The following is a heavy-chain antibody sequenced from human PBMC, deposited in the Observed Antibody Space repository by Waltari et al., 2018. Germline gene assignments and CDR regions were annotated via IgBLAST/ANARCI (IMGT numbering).Heavy chain of an antibody. V-gene: IGHV4-39*01. Sequence: QLQLQESGPGLVKPSETLSLTCTVSGGSISSSSYYWGWIRQPPGKGLEWIGSIYYSGSTYYNPSLKSRVTISVDTSKNQFSLKLSSVTAADTAVYYCARLDSSGYYGYWGQGTLVTVSS. D-gene: IGHD3-22*01. CDR1: GGSISSSSYY. CDR3: ARLDSSGYYGY. J-gene: IGHJ4*02. CDR2: IYYSGST.